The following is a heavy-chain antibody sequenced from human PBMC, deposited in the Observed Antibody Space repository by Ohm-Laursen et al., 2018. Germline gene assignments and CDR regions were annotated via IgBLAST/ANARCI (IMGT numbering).Heavy chain of an antibody. D-gene: IGHD1-26*01. V-gene: IGHV2-70*11. J-gene: IGHJ6*02. Sequence: TQTLTLTSTFSGFSLSTSGMCVSWIRQPPGKALEWLARIDWDDDKYYSTSLKTRLTISKDTSKNQVVLTMTNMDPVDTATYYCARIRDFDGSYYYYGMDVWGQGTTVTVSS. CDR1: GFSLSTSGMC. CDR2: IDWDDDK. CDR3: ARIRDFDGSYYYYGMDV.